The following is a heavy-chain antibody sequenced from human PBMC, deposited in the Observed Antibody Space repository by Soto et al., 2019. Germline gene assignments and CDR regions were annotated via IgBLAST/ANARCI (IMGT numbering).Heavy chain of an antibody. J-gene: IGHJ5*02. CDR3: ARDQISGWYDN. CDR1: GFAFGRYA. V-gene: IGHV3-23*01. CDR2: MGGSVDSK. D-gene: IGHD6-19*01. Sequence: EVQLLESGGGLVQPGGSLRLSCADSGFAFGRYALSWVRQAPGKGLEWVSAMGGSVDSKSYADSVKGRFTISRDDPKNTLFLEMNSLRPEDTAIYFCARDQISGWYDNWGPGTLVTVSS.